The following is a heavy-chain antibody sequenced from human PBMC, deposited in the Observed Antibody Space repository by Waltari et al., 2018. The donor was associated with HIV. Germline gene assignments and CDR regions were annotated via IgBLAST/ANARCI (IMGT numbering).Heavy chain of an antibody. CDR1: GGSIHSYTSY. V-gene: IGHV4-39*01. CDR2: IYYSEST. J-gene: IGHJ5*02. D-gene: IGHD6-19*01. CDR3: ARRGVAGTSGWFDP. Sequence: QLQLQESGPGLVKPSETLSLTCPVSGGSIHSYTSYWGWVRQPPGKGLEWIGSIYYSESTYYNPSLKSRVTISADTPKNQFSLKLNSVTAADTAVYYCARRGVAGTSGWFDPWGQGTLVTVSS.